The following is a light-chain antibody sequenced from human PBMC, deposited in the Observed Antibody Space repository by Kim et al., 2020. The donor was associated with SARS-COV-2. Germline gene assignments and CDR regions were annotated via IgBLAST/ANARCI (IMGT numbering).Light chain of an antibody. Sequence: SPVQTASITCSGDKLGDKYACWYQQKPGQSPVLVIYQDSKRPSGIPDRFSGSNSGNTATLTISGTQAMDEADYYCQAWDSSTWVFGGGTQLTVL. V-gene: IGLV3-1*01. CDR1: KLGDKY. CDR2: QDS. CDR3: QAWDSSTWV. J-gene: IGLJ3*02.